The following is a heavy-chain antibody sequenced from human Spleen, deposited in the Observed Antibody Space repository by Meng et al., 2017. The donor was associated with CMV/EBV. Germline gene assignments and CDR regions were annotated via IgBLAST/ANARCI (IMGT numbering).Heavy chain of an antibody. CDR2: ISWDGAIT. D-gene: IGHD6-19*01. CDR1: GFTFRDYT. J-gene: IGHJ6*02. Sequence: GESLKISCEVSGFTFRDYTMHWVRRAPGKGLEWVSLISWDGAITYYAASVTGRFTISRDNNKNSLYLQMNSLRAEDTAVYYCARVLVVAGYYYYGMDVWGQGTTVTVSS. CDR3: ARVLVVAGYYYYGMDV. V-gene: IGHV3-43*01.